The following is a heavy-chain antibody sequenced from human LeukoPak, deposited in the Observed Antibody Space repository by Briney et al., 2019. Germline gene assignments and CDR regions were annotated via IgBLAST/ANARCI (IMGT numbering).Heavy chain of an antibody. CDR3: ARIPGGSGSQFDY. J-gene: IGHJ4*02. CDR1: GFTFSSYG. V-gene: IGHV3-30*12. D-gene: IGHD3-10*01. Sequence: PGRSLRLSCAASGFTFSSYGMHWVRQAPGKGLEWVAAISYDGSNKYYADSVKGRFTISRDNSKNTLYLQMNSLRAEDTAVYYCARIPGGSGSQFDYWGQGTLVTVSS. CDR2: ISYDGSNK.